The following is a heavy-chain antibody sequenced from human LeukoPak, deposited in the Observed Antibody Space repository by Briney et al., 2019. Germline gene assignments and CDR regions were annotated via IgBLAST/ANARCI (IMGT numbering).Heavy chain of an antibody. CDR1: GYRFISYW. CDR3: ARQVGATLYFDY. V-gene: IGHV5-51*01. J-gene: IGHJ4*02. Sequence: GESLKISCKGSGYRFISYWIGWVRQMPGKGVEWMGIIYPGDSTTRYSPSFQGQVTISADKSISTAYLQWSSLKASDTAMYYCARQVGATLYFDYWGQGTQVTVSS. D-gene: IGHD1-26*01. CDR2: IYPGDSTT.